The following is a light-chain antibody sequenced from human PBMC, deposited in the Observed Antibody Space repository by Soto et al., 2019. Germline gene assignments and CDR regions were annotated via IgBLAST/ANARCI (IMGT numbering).Light chain of an antibody. V-gene: IGKV3-11*01. CDR3: QQRSNRTT. Sequence: EIVMTQSPATLSVSPGERATLSCRASQSVGSYLAWYQQKPGQAPRLLIYDASNRATGIPARFSGSGSGTDFTLTISSLEPEDFAVYYCQQRSNRTTFGQGTKV. J-gene: IGKJ1*01. CDR1: QSVGSY. CDR2: DAS.